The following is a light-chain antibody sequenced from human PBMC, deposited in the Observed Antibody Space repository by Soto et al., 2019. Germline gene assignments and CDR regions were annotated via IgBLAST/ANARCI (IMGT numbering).Light chain of an antibody. Sequence: IVITLSPSSRSVSHGQRATLSCRASESVSSHLAGYQQKPGQAPRLLIYDATNRATDIPARVSGRGSGTDFTLTISSLEPEASAVYYCHQRNNGTSPPFGGGTKVDNK. CDR2: DAT. CDR1: ESVSSH. V-gene: IGKV3-11*01. J-gene: IGKJ4*01. CDR3: HQRNNGTSPP.